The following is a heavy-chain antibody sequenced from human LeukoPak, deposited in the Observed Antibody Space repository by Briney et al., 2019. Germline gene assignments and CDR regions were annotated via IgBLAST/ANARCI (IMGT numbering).Heavy chain of an antibody. Sequence: SETLSLTCTVSGGSISSYYWSWIRQPPGKGLEWIGYIYYSGSTNYNPSLKSRVTISVDTSKNQFSLKLSSATAADTAVYYCARDERYSSGWSAEYFQHWGQGTLVTVSS. J-gene: IGHJ1*01. V-gene: IGHV4-59*01. CDR2: IYYSGST. D-gene: IGHD6-19*01. CDR3: ARDERYSSGWSAEYFQH. CDR1: GGSISSYY.